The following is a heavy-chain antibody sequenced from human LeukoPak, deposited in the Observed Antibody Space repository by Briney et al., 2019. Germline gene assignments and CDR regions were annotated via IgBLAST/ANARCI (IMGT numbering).Heavy chain of an antibody. CDR3: ARGFVLYYYYYYMDV. CDR1: GFIFSDYA. J-gene: IGHJ6*03. D-gene: IGHD2-21*01. Sequence: PGGSLRLSCTASGFIFSDYAMSWVRQAPGKGLEWVGFIRSKDYGGTTEYAASVKGRFTISRDNAKNTLYLQMNSLRAEDTAVYYCARGFVLYYYYYYMDVWGKGTTVTVSS. CDR2: IRSKDYGGTT. V-gene: IGHV3-49*04.